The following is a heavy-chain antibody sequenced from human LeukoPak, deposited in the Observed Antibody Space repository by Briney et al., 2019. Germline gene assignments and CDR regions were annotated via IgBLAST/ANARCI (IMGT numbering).Heavy chain of an antibody. CDR3: AKAHISRAAAGPPLGGMDV. Sequence: GGSLRLSCAASGFTFHSYAMSWLRQAPGKGLNGVSAISGSGGSPYYADSVKGRFTISRDNSKNTLYLQMNSLRAEDTAVYYCAKAHISRAAAGPPLGGMDVWGQGTTVTVSS. V-gene: IGHV3-23*01. J-gene: IGHJ6*02. D-gene: IGHD6-13*01. CDR1: GFTFHSYA. CDR2: ISGSGGSP.